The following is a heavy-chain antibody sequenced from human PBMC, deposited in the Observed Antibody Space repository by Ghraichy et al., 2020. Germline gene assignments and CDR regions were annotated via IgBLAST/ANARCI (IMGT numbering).Heavy chain of an antibody. Sequence: SETLSLTCSVSDGSVNSGDYYWRWIRQPPGKGLEWIASIYYTGKSYYSPSLKSRVTISVDTSRNQFSLKLTSVTAADTGVYYCAAARRDYTMDVWGQGATVSGSS. CDR3: AAARRDYTMDV. D-gene: IGHD6-6*01. V-gene: IGHV4-39*01. CDR2: IYYTGKS. CDR1: DGSVNSGDYY. J-gene: IGHJ6*02.